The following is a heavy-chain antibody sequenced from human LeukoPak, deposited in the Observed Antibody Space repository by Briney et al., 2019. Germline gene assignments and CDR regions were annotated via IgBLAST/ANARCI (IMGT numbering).Heavy chain of an antibody. D-gene: IGHD5-24*01. Sequence: GGSLRLSCAASGFMFSSNWMSWVRQAPGKGLEWVSALSGSGGTTNYANSVKGRFTISRSNSKNTLYLQMNNLSVDDTAVYYCAKAVGYNTYWYFDLWGRGTLVTVSS. V-gene: IGHV3-23*01. CDR3: AKAVGYNTYWYFDL. J-gene: IGHJ2*01. CDR2: LSGSGGTT. CDR1: GFMFSSNW.